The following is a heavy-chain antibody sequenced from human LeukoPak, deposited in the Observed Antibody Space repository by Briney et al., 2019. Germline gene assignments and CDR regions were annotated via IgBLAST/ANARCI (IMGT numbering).Heavy chain of an antibody. CDR2: INSDGSST. V-gene: IGHV3-74*01. D-gene: IGHD3-22*01. CDR1: GFTFSSYW. J-gene: IGHJ3*02. Sequence: GGSLRLSCAASGFTFSSYWMHWVRQAPGRGLVWVSRINSDGSSTSYADSVKGRFTISRDNAKNTLYLQMNSLRAEDTAVYYCASQYYYDSSGYYYYAFDIWGQGTMVTVSS. CDR3: ASQYYYDSSGYYYYAFDI.